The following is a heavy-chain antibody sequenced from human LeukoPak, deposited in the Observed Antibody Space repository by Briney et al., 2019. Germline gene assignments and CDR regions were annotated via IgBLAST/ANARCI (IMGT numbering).Heavy chain of an antibody. J-gene: IGHJ4*02. Sequence: PSQTLSLTCAISGYSVSGNSAAWNWIRQSPSRGLEWLGRTYYRSKWYNDYAVSVKSRITINPDTSKNQFSLQLNSVTPEDTAVYYCARLSPPRGSYRYGSDYWGQGTLVTISS. CDR3: ARLSPPRGSYRYGSDY. CDR2: TYYRSKWYN. V-gene: IGHV6-1*01. D-gene: IGHD3-16*02. CDR1: GYSVSGNSAA.